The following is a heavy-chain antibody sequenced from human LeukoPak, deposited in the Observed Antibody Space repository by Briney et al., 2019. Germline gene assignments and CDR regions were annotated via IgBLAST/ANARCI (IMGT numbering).Heavy chain of an antibody. CDR3: ARSLDTSYALYYYYYGMDV. CDR2: IYYSGST. D-gene: IGHD2-2*01. Sequence: SETLSLTCTVSGGSISSGGYYWSWIRQHPGTGLEWIGYIYYSGSTYYNPSLKSRVTISVDTSKNQFPLKLSSVTAADTAVYYCARSLDTSYALYYYYYGMDVWGQGTTVTVSS. V-gene: IGHV4-31*03. CDR1: GGSISSGGYY. J-gene: IGHJ6*02.